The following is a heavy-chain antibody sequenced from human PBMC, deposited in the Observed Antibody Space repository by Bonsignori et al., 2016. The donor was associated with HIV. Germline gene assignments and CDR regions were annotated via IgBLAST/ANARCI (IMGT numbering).Heavy chain of an antibody. V-gene: IGHV4-38-2*01. CDR3: ASLGFDI. Sequence: RQAPGKGLEWIGSIYHSGSTYYNPSLKSRVTISVDTSKNQFSLKLSSVTAADTAVYYCASLGFDIWGQGTMVTVSS. CDR2: IYHSGST. J-gene: IGHJ3*02.